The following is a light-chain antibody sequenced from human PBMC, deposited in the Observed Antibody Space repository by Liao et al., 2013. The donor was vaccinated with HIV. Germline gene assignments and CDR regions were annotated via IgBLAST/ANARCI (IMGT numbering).Light chain of an antibody. CDR2: QNT. J-gene: IGLJ1*01. CDR3: QAWDIGTGV. V-gene: IGLV3-1*01. CDR1: ILGDKY. Sequence: DELTQPPSVSVSPGQTASITCSGNILGDKYASWYQQRPGQSPVLVIYQNTKRPSGIPERFSGSNSGNTATLTISGAQAMDEADYYCQAWDIGTGVFGTGTKVTVL.